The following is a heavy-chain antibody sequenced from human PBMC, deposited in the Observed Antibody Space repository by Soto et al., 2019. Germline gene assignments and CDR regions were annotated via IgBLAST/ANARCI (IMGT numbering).Heavy chain of an antibody. CDR2: IWYDGTNK. Sequence: QVQLVESGGGVVQPGRSLRLSCEASGFTFNIYGMHWVRQAPGKGLEWVAAIWYDGTNKYYGDSVKGRFTISRDNSKNTLYLQMSGLRVEDTAVDYCARVPYFDGNNSCSIHGYFDPWGHGTLVTVSS. J-gene: IGHJ5*02. D-gene: IGHD3-9*01. V-gene: IGHV3-33*01. CDR1: GFTFNIYG. CDR3: ARVPYFDGNNSCSIHGYFDP.